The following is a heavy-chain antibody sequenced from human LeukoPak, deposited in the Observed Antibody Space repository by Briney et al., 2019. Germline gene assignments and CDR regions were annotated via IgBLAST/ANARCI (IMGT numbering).Heavy chain of an antibody. D-gene: IGHD1-20*01. CDR3: ARTITGRVDY. V-gene: IGHV4-38-2*02. CDR2: IYHSGSI. Sequence: SETLSLTCTVSGCSISSGYYWGWIRQPPGKGLEWIGSIYHSGSIYYNPSLKSRVTFSVDTSKNQFSLKLRSVTAADTAVYYCARTITGRVDYWGQGTLVTVSS. CDR1: GCSISSGYY. J-gene: IGHJ4*02.